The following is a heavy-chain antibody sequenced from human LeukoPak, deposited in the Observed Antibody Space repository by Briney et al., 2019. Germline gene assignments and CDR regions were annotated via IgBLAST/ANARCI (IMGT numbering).Heavy chain of an antibody. V-gene: IGHV4-34*01. Sequence: SETLSLTCAVYGGSFSGYYWSWLRQPPGEGLEWIGEINHSGSTNYNPSLKSRVTISVDTSKNQFSLKLSSVTAADTAVYYCARVGSEDAFDIWGQGTMVTVSS. D-gene: IGHD6-19*01. CDR3: ARVGSEDAFDI. CDR2: INHSGST. J-gene: IGHJ3*02. CDR1: GGSFSGYY.